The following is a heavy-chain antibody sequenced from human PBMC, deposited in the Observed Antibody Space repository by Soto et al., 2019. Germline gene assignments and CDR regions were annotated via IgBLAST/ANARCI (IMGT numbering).Heavy chain of an antibody. J-gene: IGHJ4*02. CDR2: IKEDGSDI. CDR1: GFTFSSHW. V-gene: IGHV3-7*04. Sequence: EVHLVESGGDLVQPGGSLTLSCVASGFTFSSHWMTWVRQAPGKGLEWVANIKEDGSDIYYADSVKGRFTISRDHAKKSLYLQMNSLRAEDTAVYYCGRDSGTFHIDYWGQGTLVTVSS. D-gene: IGHD1-26*01. CDR3: GRDSGTFHIDY.